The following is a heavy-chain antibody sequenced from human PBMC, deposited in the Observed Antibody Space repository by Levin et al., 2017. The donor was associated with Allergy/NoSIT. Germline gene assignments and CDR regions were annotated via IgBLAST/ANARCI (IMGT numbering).Heavy chain of an antibody. J-gene: IGHJ4*02. CDR2: IKSKTDGGTT. Sequence: LSLTCAASGFPFRNAWMSWVRQAPGKGLEWVGRIKSKTDGGTTDYAAPVKGRFTISRDDSKNTLYLQMNSLKTEDTAVYYCTTAIAAAGISLFDYWGQGTLVTVSS. V-gene: IGHV3-15*01. CDR3: TTAIAAAGISLFDY. D-gene: IGHD6-13*01. CDR1: GFPFRNAW.